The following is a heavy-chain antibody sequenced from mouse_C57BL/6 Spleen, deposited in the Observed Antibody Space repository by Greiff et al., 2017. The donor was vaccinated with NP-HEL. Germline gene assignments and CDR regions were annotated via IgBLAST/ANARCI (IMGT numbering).Heavy chain of an antibody. J-gene: IGHJ2*01. Sequence: DVKLVESGGGLVKPGGSLKLSCAASGFTFSSYAMSWVRQTPEKRLEWVATISDGGSYTYYPDNVKGRFTISRDNAKNNLYLQMSHLKSEDTAMYYCARDQSSSYYFDYWGQGTTHTVSS. D-gene: IGHD1-1*01. V-gene: IGHV5-4*01. CDR1: GFTFSSYA. CDR2: ISDGGSYT. CDR3: ARDQSSSYYFDY.